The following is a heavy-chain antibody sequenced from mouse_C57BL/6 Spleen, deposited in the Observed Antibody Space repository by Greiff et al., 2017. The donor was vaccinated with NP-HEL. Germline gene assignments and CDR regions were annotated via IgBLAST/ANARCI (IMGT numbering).Heavy chain of an antibody. Sequence: VQLQQPGAELVMPGASVKLSCKASGYTFTSYWMHWVKQRPGQGLEWIGEIDPSDSYTNYNQKFKGKSTLTVDKSSSTAYMQLSSLTSVDSAVYYCARVRFAHWGPSTPLTLSS. CDR3: ARVRFAH. CDR1: GYTFTSYW. CDR2: IDPSDSYT. V-gene: IGHV1-69*01. J-gene: IGHJ2*01.